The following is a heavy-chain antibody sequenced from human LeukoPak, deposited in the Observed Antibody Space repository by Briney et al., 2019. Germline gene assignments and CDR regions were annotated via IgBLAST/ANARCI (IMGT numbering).Heavy chain of an antibody. CDR3: ARVYSGSMGY. D-gene: IGHD1-26*01. CDR2: ISHDGSNK. Sequence: GGSLRLSCAASGFTFSSYAMHWVRQAPGKGLEWVAVISHDGSNKYYADSVKSRFTISRDNSKNTLYLQMNSLRAEDTAVYYCARVYSGSMGYWGQGTLVTVSS. V-gene: IGHV3-30-3*01. J-gene: IGHJ4*02. CDR1: GFTFSSYA.